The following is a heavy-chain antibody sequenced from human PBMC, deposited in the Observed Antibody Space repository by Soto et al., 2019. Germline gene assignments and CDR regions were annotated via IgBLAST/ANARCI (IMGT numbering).Heavy chain of an antibody. J-gene: IGHJ6*02. CDR2: ISAYNGNT. CDR1: GYTFTSYG. V-gene: IGHV1-18*01. Sequence: QVQLVQSGAEVKKPGASVKVSCKASGYTFTSYGISWVRQAPGQGLEWMGWISAYNGNTNYAQKLQGRVTMTTDTATSRAYMELRSLRSDDTAVYYCARDFVITFGGVIDKAGYSYGMDVWGQGTTVTVSS. D-gene: IGHD3-16*02. CDR3: ARDFVITFGGVIDKAGYSYGMDV.